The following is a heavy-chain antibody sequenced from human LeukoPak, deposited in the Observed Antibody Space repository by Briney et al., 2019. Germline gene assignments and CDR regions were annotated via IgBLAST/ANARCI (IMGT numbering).Heavy chain of an antibody. V-gene: IGHV4-39*07. Sequence: PSETLSLTCTVSGGSISSSSYYWGWIRQPPGKGLEWIGSIYYSGSTYYNPSLKSRVTISVDTSKNQFSLKLSSVTAADTAVYYCASSFCGGDCKTHAFDIWGQGTMVTVSS. CDR2: IYYSGST. J-gene: IGHJ3*02. CDR1: GGSISSSSYY. D-gene: IGHD2-21*02. CDR3: ASSFCGGDCKTHAFDI.